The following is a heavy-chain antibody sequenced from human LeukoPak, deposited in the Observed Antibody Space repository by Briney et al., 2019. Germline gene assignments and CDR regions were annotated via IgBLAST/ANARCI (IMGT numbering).Heavy chain of an antibody. CDR1: GFTLSTYW. CDR2: IKQDGSEI. V-gene: IGHV3-7*01. J-gene: IGHJ4*02. Sequence: PGGSLRLSCAASGFTLSTYWMSWVRQAPGKGLEWVANIKQDGSEIYYVDSVRGRFTLSRDNAKNSLYLQMNSLRDEDTAVYYCARDGDTAMPTPYWGQGTLVTVSS. D-gene: IGHD5-18*01. CDR3: ARDGDTAMPTPY.